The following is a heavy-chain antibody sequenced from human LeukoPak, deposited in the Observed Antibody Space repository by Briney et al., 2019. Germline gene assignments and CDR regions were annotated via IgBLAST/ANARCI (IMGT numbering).Heavy chain of an antibody. D-gene: IGHD6-13*01. CDR3: ARVQQLVGADAFDI. Sequence: SETLSLTCTVSGGSISSYFWSWIRQPPGKGLEWIGYIYYSGSTNYNPSLKSRVTISVDTSKNQFSLKLSSVTAADTAVYYCARVQQLVGADAFDIWGQGTMVTVSS. J-gene: IGHJ3*02. V-gene: IGHV4-59*01. CDR1: GGSISSYF. CDR2: IYYSGST.